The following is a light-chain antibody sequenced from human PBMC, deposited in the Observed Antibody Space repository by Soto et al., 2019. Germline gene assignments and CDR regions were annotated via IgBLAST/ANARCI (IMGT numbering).Light chain of an antibody. CDR3: CSYSGSPRYV. Sequence: QSALTQPRSVSGSPGQSVTISCTGTSSDVGGYNYVSWYQQHPGKAPKVMIYDVSERPSGVPDRFSGSKSGNTASLTISGLQSEYEADYYCCSYSGSPRYVFCTGTKVTVL. J-gene: IGLJ1*01. CDR1: SSDVGGYNY. V-gene: IGLV2-11*01. CDR2: DVS.